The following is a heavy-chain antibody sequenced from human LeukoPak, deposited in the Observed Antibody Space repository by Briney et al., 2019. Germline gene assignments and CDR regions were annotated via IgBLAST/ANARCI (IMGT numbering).Heavy chain of an antibody. D-gene: IGHD3-3*01. J-gene: IGHJ4*02. CDR1: GFTFSSYW. Sequence: GGTLRLSCAACGFTFSSYWMQWVTQAPGKGLVWVSGINSDGSSTIYADAVKGRFTISRDNAKNTLYLQMNSLRAEDTALYYCARGSFWSGYLDYWGQGTLVTVSS. CDR3: ARGSFWSGYLDY. CDR2: INSDGSST. V-gene: IGHV3-74*01.